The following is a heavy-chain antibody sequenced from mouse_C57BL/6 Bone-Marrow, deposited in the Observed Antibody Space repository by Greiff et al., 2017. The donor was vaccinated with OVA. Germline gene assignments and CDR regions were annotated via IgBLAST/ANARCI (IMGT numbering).Heavy chain of an antibody. CDR2: IDPENGDT. CDR1: GFNIKDDY. CDR3: TNYYGSSYYAMDY. Sequence: VQLKESGAELVRPGASVKLSCTASGFNIKDDYMHWVKQRPEQGLEWIGWIDPENGDTEYASKFQGKATITADTSSNTAYLQLSSLTSEDTAVYYCTNYYGSSYYAMDYWGQGTSVTVSS. D-gene: IGHD1-1*01. V-gene: IGHV14-4*01. J-gene: IGHJ4*01.